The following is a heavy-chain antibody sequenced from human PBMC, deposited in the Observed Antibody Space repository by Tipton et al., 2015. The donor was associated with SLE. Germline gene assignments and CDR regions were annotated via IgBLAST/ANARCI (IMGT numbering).Heavy chain of an antibody. CDR3: ARQSVQGDQLDY. D-gene: IGHD1-1*01. Sequence: QLVQSGAEAKKPGESLKISCQGSGYSFTTYWIGWVRQMPGKGLEWMGIIYPADSDTRYSPSFQGQVTISVGKSINTAFLQWNSLKASDTAMYYCARQSVQGDQLDYWGQGTLVTVSS. V-gene: IGHV5-51*01. CDR2: IYPADSDT. CDR1: GYSFTTYW. J-gene: IGHJ4*02.